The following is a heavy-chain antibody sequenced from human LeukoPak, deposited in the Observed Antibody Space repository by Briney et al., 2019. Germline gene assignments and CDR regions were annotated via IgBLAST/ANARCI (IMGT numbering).Heavy chain of an antibody. CDR1: GGSLEGLY. Sequence: SEALSLTCTVSGGSLEGLYWSWIRQSPEKGLEWIGNVFHTGVTSYNLSLKSRVTISVDTSRNQFSLTMTSMTAADTAIYYCTRGGGSGYYFGIPRYYFDAWGQGVLVTVSS. J-gene: IGHJ4*02. CDR3: TRGGGSGYYFGIPRYYFDA. V-gene: IGHV4-59*11. D-gene: IGHD3-22*01. CDR2: VFHTGVT.